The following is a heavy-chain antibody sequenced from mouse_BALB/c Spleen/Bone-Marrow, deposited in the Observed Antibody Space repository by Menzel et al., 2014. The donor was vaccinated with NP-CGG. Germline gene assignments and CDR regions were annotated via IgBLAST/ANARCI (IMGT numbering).Heavy chain of an antibody. Sequence: EAQLQQFGPELVKPGASVKISCKASGYSFTGYFMNWVMQSHGKSLEWIGRINPYNGDTFYNQKFKGKATLTVDKSSSTAHMELRSLASEDSAVYYCARGGLLRAIDYWGQGTSVTVSS. J-gene: IGHJ4*01. D-gene: IGHD2-3*01. CDR3: ARGGLLRAIDY. CDR2: INPYNGDT. CDR1: GYSFTGYF. V-gene: IGHV1-20*02.